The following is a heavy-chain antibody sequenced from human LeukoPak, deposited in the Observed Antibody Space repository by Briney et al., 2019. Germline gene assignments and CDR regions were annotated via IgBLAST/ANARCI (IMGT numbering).Heavy chain of an antibody. CDR2: ISGSGGST. Sequence: GGSLRLSCAASGFTFSSYSMNWVRQAPGKGLEWVSAISGSGGSTYYADSVKGRFTISRDNSKNTLYLQMNSLRAEDTAVYYCAKWKPVGATSRWFDPWGQGTLVTVSS. V-gene: IGHV3-23*01. CDR1: GFTFSSYS. CDR3: AKWKPVGATSRWFDP. J-gene: IGHJ5*02. D-gene: IGHD1-26*01.